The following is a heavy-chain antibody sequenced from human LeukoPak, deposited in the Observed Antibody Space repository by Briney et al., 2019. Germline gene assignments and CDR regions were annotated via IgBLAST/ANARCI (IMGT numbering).Heavy chain of an antibody. Sequence: PGGSLRLSCAASGFTFSSYSMNWVRQAPGKGLEWVSSISSSSSYIYYADSVKGRFTISRDNAKNSLYLQMNSLRVEDTAVYYCARGIQLWLDLDYWGQGTLVTVSS. CDR1: GFTFSSYS. CDR3: ARGIQLWLDLDY. V-gene: IGHV3-21*01. J-gene: IGHJ4*02. CDR2: ISSSSSYI. D-gene: IGHD5-18*01.